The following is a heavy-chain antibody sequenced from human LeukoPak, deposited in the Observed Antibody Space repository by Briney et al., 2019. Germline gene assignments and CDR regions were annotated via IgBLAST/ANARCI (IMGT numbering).Heavy chain of an antibody. Sequence: PGRSLRLSCAGSGFTFSSYVMHWVRQAPGRGLEWVPSPSEGGDTAYYADSVKGRFTIYRDNSRDTLYLQVNSLRADDTALYYCAFSPLGDNYGFPYWGQGALVIVSS. D-gene: IGHD5-18*01. J-gene: IGHJ4*02. CDR1: GFTFSSYV. CDR2: PSEGGDTA. V-gene: IGHV3-23*01. CDR3: AFSPLGDNYGFPY.